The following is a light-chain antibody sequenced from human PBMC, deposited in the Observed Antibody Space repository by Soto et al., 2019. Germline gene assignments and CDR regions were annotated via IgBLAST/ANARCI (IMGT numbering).Light chain of an antibody. CDR2: EAA. CDR1: QSISSS. CDR3: QHYGSSLIT. J-gene: IGKJ5*01. Sequence: IQLTQSQSSLSASIGDRVTITCRASQSISSSLAWYQQEPGKAPKLLIYEAATLQSGVPSRFSGRGSGTDFTLTISRLEPEDFAVYFCQHYGSSLITFGQGTRLEIK. V-gene: IGKV1-9*01.